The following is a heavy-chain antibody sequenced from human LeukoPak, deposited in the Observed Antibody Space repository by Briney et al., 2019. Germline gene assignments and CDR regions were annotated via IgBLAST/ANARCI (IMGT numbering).Heavy chain of an antibody. CDR2: IWYDGSNK. V-gene: IGHV3-33*01. CDR3: ARDPYDSSGYYYWSAMGY. J-gene: IGHJ4*02. Sequence: GGSLRLSCAASGFTFSSYGMHWVRQAPGKGLEWVAVIWYDGSNKYYADSVKGRFTISRDNSKKTLYLQMNSLRAEDTAVYYCARDPYDSSGYYYWSAMGYWGQGTLVTVSS. D-gene: IGHD3-22*01. CDR1: GFTFSSYG.